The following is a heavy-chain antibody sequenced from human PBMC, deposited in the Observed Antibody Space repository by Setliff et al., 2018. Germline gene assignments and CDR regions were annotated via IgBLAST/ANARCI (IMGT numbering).Heavy chain of an antibody. J-gene: IGHJ4*02. V-gene: IGHV4-59*01. Sequence: SETLSLTCTVSGGSISSYYWSWIRQPPGKELEWIGYIYYSGSTNYNPSLKSRVTISVDTSKNQFSLKLSSVTAADTAVYYCARDRGGDWIYYFDYWGQGTLVTVSS. D-gene: IGHD2-21*02. CDR1: GGSISSYY. CDR2: IYYSGST. CDR3: ARDRGGDWIYYFDY.